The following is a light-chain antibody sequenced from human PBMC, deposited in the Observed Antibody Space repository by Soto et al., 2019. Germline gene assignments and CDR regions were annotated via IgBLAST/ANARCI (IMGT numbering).Light chain of an antibody. CDR1: QSFLNRSNNKSY. Sequence: DIVMTQSPDSLAVSLGERATINCKSSQSFLNRSNNKSYLAWYQQKTGQPPKVXIYWEVTRGSGVPDRLSGSGSGTDLNLTISRLQAEDVTVYYCQQYYTTPITCGQGTRLDIK. CDR2: WEV. CDR3: QQYYTTPIT. V-gene: IGKV4-1*01. J-gene: IGKJ5*01.